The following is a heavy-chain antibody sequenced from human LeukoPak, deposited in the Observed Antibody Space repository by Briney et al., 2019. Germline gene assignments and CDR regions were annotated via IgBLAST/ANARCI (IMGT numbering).Heavy chain of an antibody. CDR2: VYYTGST. J-gene: IGHJ4*02. CDR3: ARSIGDIVVVPAAIH. V-gene: IGHV4-59*12. D-gene: IGHD2-2*01. CDR1: GGSISYYY. Sequence: SETLSLTCTVSGGSISYYYWSWIRQPPGKGLEWIGYVYYTGSTNYNPSLKSRVTISVDTSKNQFSLKLSSVTAADTAVYYCARSIGDIVVVPAAIHWGQGTLVTVSS.